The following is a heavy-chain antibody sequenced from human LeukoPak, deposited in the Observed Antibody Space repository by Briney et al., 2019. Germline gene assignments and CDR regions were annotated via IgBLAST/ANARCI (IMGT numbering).Heavy chain of an antibody. D-gene: IGHD6-19*01. CDR2: SNHSGST. CDR3: ARGGIAVAGSDWNYFDY. Sequence: SETLSLTCAVYGGSFSGYYWSWIPQPPGRGLEWIGKSNHSGSTNYNPSLKSRVTISVDTSKNQFSLKLSSVTAADTAVYYCARGGIAVAGSDWNYFDYWGQGTLVTVSS. CDR1: GGSFSGYY. V-gene: IGHV4-34*01. J-gene: IGHJ4*02.